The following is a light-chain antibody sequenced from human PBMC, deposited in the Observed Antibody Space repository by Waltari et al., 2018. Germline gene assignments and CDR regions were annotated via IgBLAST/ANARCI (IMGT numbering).Light chain of an antibody. J-gene: IGKJ5*01. CDR1: QSVSSN. Sequence: EIVMTQSPATLSVSPGETATLSCRASQSVSSNVAWYQKKPGQAPRLLIYDASTRATSIPPKFRGSGSGTEFTLTISSLQSEDFAVYYCQQYNRWPPITFGHGTRLEIK. CDR3: QQYNRWPPIT. V-gene: IGKV3-15*01. CDR2: DAS.